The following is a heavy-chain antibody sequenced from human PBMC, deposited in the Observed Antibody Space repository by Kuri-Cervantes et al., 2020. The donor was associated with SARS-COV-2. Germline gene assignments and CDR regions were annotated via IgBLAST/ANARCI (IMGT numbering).Heavy chain of an antibody. CDR1: GGSISSYY. J-gene: IGHJ6*02. V-gene: IGHV4-59*01. CDR3: ARDRYSSSFSYYYYGMDV. CDR2: IYYSGST. Sequence: ESLKISCAVYGGSISSYYWSWIRQPPGKGLEWIGYIYYSGSTNYNPSLKSRVTISVDTSKNQFSLKLSSVTAADTAVYYCARDRYSSSFSYYYYGMDVWGQGTTVTVSS. D-gene: IGHD6-13*01.